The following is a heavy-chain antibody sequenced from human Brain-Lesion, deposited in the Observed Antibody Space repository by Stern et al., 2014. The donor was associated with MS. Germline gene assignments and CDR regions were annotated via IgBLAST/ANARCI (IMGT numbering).Heavy chain of an antibody. V-gene: IGHV1-2*02. D-gene: IGHD3-3*01. CDR1: GYIFTGYY. CDR3: ARDQRGITIFGVVTDYYYLGMDV. J-gene: IGHJ6*02. Sequence: QMQLVQSGAEVKKPGASVKVSSKTSGYIFTGYYIHWVRQAPGQGLEWMAWINPNTGGTKYAQKFQGRVTMSRDTSISTAYVELSSLTSDDTAVYYCARDQRGITIFGVVTDYYYLGMDVWGQGTTVTVSS. CDR2: INPNTGGT.